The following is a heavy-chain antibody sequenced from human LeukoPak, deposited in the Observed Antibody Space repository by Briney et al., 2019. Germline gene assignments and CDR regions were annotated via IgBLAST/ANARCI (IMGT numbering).Heavy chain of an antibody. Sequence: SETLSLTCAVYGGSFSGYYWSWIRHPPGKGLEWIGEINHSGSTNYNPSLKSRVTISVDTSKNQFSLKLSSVTAADTAVYYCARARNWNHYYYYYYYMDVWGKGTTVTVSS. CDR3: ARARNWNHYYYYYYYMDV. J-gene: IGHJ6*03. CDR1: GGSFSGYY. CDR2: INHSGST. D-gene: IGHD1-14*01. V-gene: IGHV4-34*01.